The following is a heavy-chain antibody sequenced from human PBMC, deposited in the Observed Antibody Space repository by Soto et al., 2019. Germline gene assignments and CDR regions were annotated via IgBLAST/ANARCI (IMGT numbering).Heavy chain of an antibody. J-gene: IGHJ4*02. Sequence: GGSLRLSCAASGFTFSSYSMNWVRQAPGKGLEWVSSISSSSSYIYYADSVKGRFTISRDNAKNSLYLQMNSLRAEDTAVYYCARDIAPTYGAHAHWGQGTLVTVSS. D-gene: IGHD4-17*01. V-gene: IGHV3-21*01. CDR1: GFTFSSYS. CDR3: ARDIAPTYGAHAH. CDR2: ISSSSSYI.